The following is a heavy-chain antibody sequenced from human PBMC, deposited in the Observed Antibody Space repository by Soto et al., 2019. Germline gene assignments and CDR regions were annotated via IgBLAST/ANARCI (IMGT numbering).Heavy chain of an antibody. D-gene: IGHD6-19*01. CDR1: GFTFSSYW. V-gene: IGHV3-7*01. CDR2: IKQDGSEK. J-gene: IGHJ4*02. Sequence: GGSLRLSCAASGFTFSSYWMNWVRQAPGKGLEWVANIKQDGSEKYYVDSVKGRFTISRDNANNSLYLQMNSLRAEDTAVYYCARGGPYSSGWYGYWGQGTLVTVSS. CDR3: ARGGPYSSGWYGY.